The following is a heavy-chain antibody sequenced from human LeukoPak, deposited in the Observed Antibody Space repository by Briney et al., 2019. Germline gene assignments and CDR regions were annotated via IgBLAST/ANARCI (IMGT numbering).Heavy chain of an antibody. J-gene: IGHJ4*02. CDR2: IFSGAST. Sequence: GGSLRLSCVASGFTVSSNSMSWVRQAPGKGLEWVSIIFSGASTYYADSVKGRFVISRDNSKNTLYLQMNSLRAEDTAVYYCARVPATVKADYWGQGTLVTVSS. CDR3: ARVPATVKADY. CDR1: GFTVSSNS. D-gene: IGHD4-17*01. V-gene: IGHV3-66*01.